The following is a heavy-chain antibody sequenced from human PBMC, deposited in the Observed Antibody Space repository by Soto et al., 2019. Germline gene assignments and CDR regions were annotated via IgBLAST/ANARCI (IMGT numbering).Heavy chain of an antibody. CDR3: ARDDCSSTSCLDY. CDR1: GFTFSDYY. CDR2: ISSSGSTI. J-gene: IGHJ4*02. Sequence: GGSLRLSCAASGFTFSDYYMSWIRQAPGKGLEWVSYISSSGSTIYYADSVKGRFTISRDNAKNSLYLQMNSLRAEDTAVYYCARDDCSSTSCLDYWGQGTLVTVSS. D-gene: IGHD2-2*01. V-gene: IGHV3-11*01.